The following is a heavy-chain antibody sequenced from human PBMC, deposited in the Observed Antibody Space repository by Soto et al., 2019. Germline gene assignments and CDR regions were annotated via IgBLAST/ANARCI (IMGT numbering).Heavy chain of an antibody. V-gene: IGHV3-21*01. CDR1: GFTFSSYS. CDR3: ASRHYGMDV. J-gene: IGHJ6*02. Sequence: EVELVESGGGLVKPGGSLRLSCAASGFTFSSYSMNWARQAPGKGLEWVSSITSSSSYIYYADSVKGRFTISRDNAKNSLYLQMNSLRAEDTAVYYCASRHYGMDVWGQGTTVTVSS. CDR2: ITSSSSYI.